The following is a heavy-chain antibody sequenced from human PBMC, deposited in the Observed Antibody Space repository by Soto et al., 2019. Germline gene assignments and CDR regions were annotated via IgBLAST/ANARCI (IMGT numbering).Heavy chain of an antibody. D-gene: IGHD3-22*01. J-gene: IGHJ4*02. CDR3: ARGPTDYYDNSANYFLDY. CDR1: GYTFITYG. CDR2: ISTYNGNT. V-gene: IGHV1-18*01. Sequence: QVQLVQSGAEVKKPGASVKVSCKASGYTFITYGVSWVRQAPGQGLDWLGGISTYNGNTRYAGRLQGRVTMTTDTTTNTAYMELRNRRSDDTAVYYCARGPTDYYDNSANYFLDYWGQGTLVTVSS.